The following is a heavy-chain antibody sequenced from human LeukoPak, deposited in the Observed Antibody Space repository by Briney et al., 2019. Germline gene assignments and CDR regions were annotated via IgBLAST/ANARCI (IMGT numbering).Heavy chain of an antibody. D-gene: IGHD3-22*01. CDR1: GFTFSSYA. CDR3: AKDYYSDSSGYYPFPTFDY. CDR2: ISGSGGST. J-gene: IGHJ4*02. Sequence: PGGSLRLSCAASGFTFSSYAMSWVRQAPGKGLEWVSAISGSGGSTYYADSVKGRFTISRDNSKNTVYLQMNSLRAEDTAVYYCAKDYYSDSSGYYPFPTFDYWGQGTLVTVSS. V-gene: IGHV3-23*01.